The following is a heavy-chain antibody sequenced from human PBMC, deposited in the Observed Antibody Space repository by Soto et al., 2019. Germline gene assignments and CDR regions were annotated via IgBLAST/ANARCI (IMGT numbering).Heavy chain of an antibody. D-gene: IGHD5-18*01. J-gene: IGHJ4*02. V-gene: IGHV3-73*01. CDR1: GFTFGASA. CDR2: IGSRGETYAT. Sequence: GGSLRLSCSASGFTFGASALQWVRQASGKGLEWLGRIGSRGETYATTYAASVKGRFTISRDNAKNSLYLQMNSLRAEDTAVYYCARGHGTPYSYTYYFDYWGQGTLVTVSS. CDR3: ARGHGTPYSYTYYFDY.